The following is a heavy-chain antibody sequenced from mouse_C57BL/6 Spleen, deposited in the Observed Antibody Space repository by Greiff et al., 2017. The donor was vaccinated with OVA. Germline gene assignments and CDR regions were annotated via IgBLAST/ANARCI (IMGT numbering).Heavy chain of an antibody. CDR1: GFTFSDYG. D-gene: IGHD2-1*01. Sequence: EVHLVESGGGLVKPGGSLKLSCAASGFTFSDYGMHWVRQAPEKGLEWVAYISSGSSTIYYADTVKGRFTISRDNAKNTLFLQMTSLRSEDTAMYYCARPYGNYGGYFDYWGQGTTLTVSS. V-gene: IGHV5-17*01. CDR3: ARPYGNYGGYFDY. CDR2: ISSGSSTI. J-gene: IGHJ2*01.